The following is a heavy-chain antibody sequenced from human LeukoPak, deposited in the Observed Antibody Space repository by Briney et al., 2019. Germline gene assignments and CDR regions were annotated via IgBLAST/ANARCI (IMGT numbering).Heavy chain of an antibody. V-gene: IGHV1-2*02. CDR3: ARAIAVTRPYFDY. Sequence: ASVKVSCKASGYTFTGYYMHWVRQAPGQGLEWMGWINPNSGGTNYAQKFQGRVTMTRDTSISTAYMEPSRLRSDDTAVYYYARAIAVTRPYFDYWGQGTLVTVSS. D-gene: IGHD3-3*01. CDR2: INPNSGGT. J-gene: IGHJ4*02. CDR1: GYTFTGYY.